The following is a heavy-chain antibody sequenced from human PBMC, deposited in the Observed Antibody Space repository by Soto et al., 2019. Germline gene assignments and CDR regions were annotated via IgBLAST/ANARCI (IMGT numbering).Heavy chain of an antibody. D-gene: IGHD3-3*01. CDR3: ASLEWESTGYADY. Sequence: EVQLVESGGGLVQPGGSLRLSCAASGFTFGSNWMSWVRQAPGKGLEWVANIKRDGSEKYYVDSVKGRFTIFRDNAKNTLYLQMNSLRADDTAVYYCASLEWESTGYADYWGQGTLVTVSS. CDR1: GFTFGSNW. CDR2: IKRDGSEK. J-gene: IGHJ4*02. V-gene: IGHV3-7*03.